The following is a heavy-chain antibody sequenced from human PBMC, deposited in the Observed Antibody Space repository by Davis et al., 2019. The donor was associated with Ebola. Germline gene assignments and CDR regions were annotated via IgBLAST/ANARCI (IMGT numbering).Heavy chain of an antibody. CDR1: GFTFSSYG. CDR2: ISSSSSYT. D-gene: IGHD5-18*01. CDR3: ARYWEDTAMVTGAFDY. Sequence: GESLKISCATSGFTFSSYGMTWVRQAPGKGLEWVSYISSSSSYTNYADSVKGRFTISRDNAKNSLYLQMNSLRAEDTAVYYCARYWEDTAMVTGAFDYWGQGTLVTVSS. J-gene: IGHJ4*02. V-gene: IGHV3-21*05.